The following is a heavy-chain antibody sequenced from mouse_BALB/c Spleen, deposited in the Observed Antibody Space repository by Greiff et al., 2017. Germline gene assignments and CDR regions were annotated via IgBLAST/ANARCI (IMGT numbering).Heavy chain of an antibody. D-gene: IGHD1-2*01. CDR2: IRLKSNNYAT. CDR1: GFTFSNYW. V-gene: IGHV6-6*02. Sequence: EVKVVESGGGLVQPGGSMKLSCVASGFTFSNYWMNWVRQSPEKGLEWVAEIRLKSNNYATHYAESVKGRFTISRDDSKSSVYLQMNNLRAEDTGIYYCTRNYGYTYYYAMDYWGQGTSVTVSS. J-gene: IGHJ4*01. CDR3: TRNYGYTYYYAMDY.